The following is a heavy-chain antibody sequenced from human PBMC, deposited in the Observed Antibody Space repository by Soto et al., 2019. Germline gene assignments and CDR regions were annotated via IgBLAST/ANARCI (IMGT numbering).Heavy chain of an antibody. J-gene: IGHJ5*02. CDR3: ARVIRGAYYNSPLDT. CDR2: INPYSGGA. V-gene: IGHV1-2*02. CDR1: GYAFTGYF. D-gene: IGHD3-10*01. Sequence: ASVRVSCKASGYAFTGYFMHWVRQAPGQGLEWMGWINPYSGGADYAQSFQGRVTMTRDTSISTVYMELSRLRFDDTAVYYCARVIRGAYYNSPLDTWGQGTVVTVSS.